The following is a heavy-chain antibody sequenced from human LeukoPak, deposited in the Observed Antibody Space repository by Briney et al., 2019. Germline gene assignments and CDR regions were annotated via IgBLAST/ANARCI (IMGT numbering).Heavy chain of an antibody. CDR3: ARNPAAWFGELSSWFDP. Sequence: GGSLRLSCAASGLNFSSRWMNWVRQAPGKGLEWVAVISYDGSSKYYADSVKGRFTISRDNSKSTLYLQLSSLKIDDSAVYYCARNPAAWFGELSSWFDPWGQGTLVTVSS. D-gene: IGHD3-10*01. CDR1: GLNFSSRW. V-gene: IGHV3-30-3*01. J-gene: IGHJ5*02. CDR2: ISYDGSSK.